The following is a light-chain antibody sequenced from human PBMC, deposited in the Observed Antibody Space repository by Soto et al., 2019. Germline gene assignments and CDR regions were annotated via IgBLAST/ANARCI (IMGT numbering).Light chain of an antibody. CDR1: SGSVSSGHY. V-gene: IGLV8-61*01. CDR2: STN. CDR3: VLYMGSGIWV. J-gene: IGLJ3*02. Sequence: QTVVTQEPPFSVSPGGTVTFTCGLSSGSVSSGHYPSWYQQTPGQAPRTLIYSTNTRSSGVPDRFSGSILGSKAALTITGAQADDESDYYCVLYMGSGIWVFGGGTKLTVL.